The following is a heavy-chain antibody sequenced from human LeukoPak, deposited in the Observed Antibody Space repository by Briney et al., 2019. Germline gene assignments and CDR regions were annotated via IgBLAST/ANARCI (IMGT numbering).Heavy chain of an antibody. CDR1: GGTFSSYA. D-gene: IGHD6-6*01. V-gene: IGHV1-69*01. CDR3: ARQGEQYSSSSWFDP. CDR2: IIPIFGTA. Sequence: GASVNVSCKASGGTFSSYAISWVRQAPGQGLEWMGGIIPIFGTANYAQKFQGRVTITADESTSTAYMELSSLRSEDTAVYYCARQGEQYSSSSWFDPWGQGTLVTVSS. J-gene: IGHJ5*02.